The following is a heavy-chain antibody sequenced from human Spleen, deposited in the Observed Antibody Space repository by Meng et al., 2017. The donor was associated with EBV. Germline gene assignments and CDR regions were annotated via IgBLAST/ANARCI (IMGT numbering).Heavy chain of an antibody. CDR3: ARDVYSGRYYAYGH. V-gene: IGHV4-4*02. J-gene: IGHJ4*02. CDR2: IFHSGNT. D-gene: IGHD1-26*01. Sequence: QAPLLAARPGLVNPSPALSLTCPVSGVAISTSNWWSWVRQPPGKGLEWIGEIFHSGNTNYNPSLKSRVTISVDTSKNQFSLNLTSVTAADTAVYYCARDVYSGRYYAYGHWGQGTLVTVSS. CDR1: GVAISTSNW.